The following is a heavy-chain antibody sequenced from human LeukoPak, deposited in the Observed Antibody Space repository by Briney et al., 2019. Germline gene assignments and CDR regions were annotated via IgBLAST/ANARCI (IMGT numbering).Heavy chain of an antibody. D-gene: IGHD1-20*01. V-gene: IGHV1-18*01. CDR2: ISAYNGNT. Sequence: ASVKVSCKASGYTFTSYDINCVRQATGQGLEWMGWISAYNGNTNYAQKLQGRVTMTTDTSTSTAYMELRSLRSDDTAVYYCARDLITSDAFDIWGQGTMVTVSS. J-gene: IGHJ3*02. CDR3: ARDLITSDAFDI. CDR1: GYTFTSYD.